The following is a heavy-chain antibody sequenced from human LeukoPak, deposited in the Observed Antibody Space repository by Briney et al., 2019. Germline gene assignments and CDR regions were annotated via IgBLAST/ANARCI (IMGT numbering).Heavy chain of an antibody. CDR1: GYTFTGYY. J-gene: IGHJ4*02. CDR2: INPNSGGT. V-gene: IGHV1-2*02. D-gene: IGHD3-10*01. Sequence: GASVKVSCKASGYTFTGYYTHWVRQAPGQGLEWMGWINPNSGGTNYAQKFQGRVTMTRDTSISTAYMELSRLRSDDTAVYYCASAGPTMVRGPFDYWGQGTLVTVSS. CDR3: ASAGPTMVRGPFDY.